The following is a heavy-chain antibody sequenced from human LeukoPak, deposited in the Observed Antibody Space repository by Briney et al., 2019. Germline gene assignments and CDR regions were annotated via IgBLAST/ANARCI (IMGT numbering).Heavy chain of an antibody. Sequence: ASVKVSCKASGGTFSSYAISWVRQAPGQGLEWMGWISAYNGNTNYAQKLQGRVTMTTDTSTSTAYMELRSLRSDDTAVYYCARDSWWNGIDPWGQGTLVTVSS. CDR3: ARDSWWNGIDP. D-gene: IGHD1-1*01. J-gene: IGHJ5*02. CDR2: ISAYNGNT. V-gene: IGHV1-18*01. CDR1: GGTFSSYA.